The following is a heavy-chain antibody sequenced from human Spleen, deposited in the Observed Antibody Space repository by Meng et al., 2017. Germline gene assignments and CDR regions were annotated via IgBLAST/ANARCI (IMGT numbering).Heavy chain of an antibody. Sequence: VRRVEPGGDLIQPGKSLRISCAASGFTVSGNYMTWVRQAPGKGLEWVSLIYGDGSTLYADSVKGRFTISRDNSKNTVYLQMNSLRVEDTAVYHCAGRVMGAAAYDFWGQGTLVTVSS. CDR1: GFTVSGNY. V-gene: IGHV3-53*01. J-gene: IGHJ4*02. D-gene: IGHD6-13*01. CDR3: AGRVMGAAAYDF. CDR2: IYGDGST.